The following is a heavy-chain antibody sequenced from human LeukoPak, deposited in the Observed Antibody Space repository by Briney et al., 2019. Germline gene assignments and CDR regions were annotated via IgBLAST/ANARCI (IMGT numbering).Heavy chain of an antibody. D-gene: IGHD5-24*01. J-gene: IGHJ6*03. CDR2: ISGVGRTS. V-gene: IGHV3-23*01. CDR3: AKARWQLADCYYYYMDV. CDR1: GFTFSSYA. Sequence: GGSRRLSCAASGFTFSSYAMNWVRQAPGRGLEWVSAISGVGRTSYYADSVKGRFTISRDNSENTLYLQMDSLRAEDTAIYYCAKARWQLADCYYYYMDVWGKGTTVTVSS.